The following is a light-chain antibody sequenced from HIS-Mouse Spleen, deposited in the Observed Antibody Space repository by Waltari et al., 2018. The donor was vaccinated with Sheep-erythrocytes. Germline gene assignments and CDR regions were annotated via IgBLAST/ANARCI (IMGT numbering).Light chain of an antibody. Sequence: DIQMTQSPSTLSASVGDRVTITCRASQSISSWLAWYQQKPGKAHKLLIYKASSLESGVPSRFSGSGSGTEFTLTISSLQPDDFATYYCQQANSFPYTFGQGTKLEIK. V-gene: IGKV1-5*03. J-gene: IGKJ2*01. CDR2: KAS. CDR3: QQANSFPYT. CDR1: QSISSW.